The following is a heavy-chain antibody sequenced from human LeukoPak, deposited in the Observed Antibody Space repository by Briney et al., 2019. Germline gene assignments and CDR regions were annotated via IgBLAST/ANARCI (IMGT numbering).Heavy chain of an antibody. CDR1: GYSISSGYY. Sequence: SETLSLTCAVSGYSISSGYYWGWIRKPPGKGLEWIGSIYHSGSTYYNPSLKSRVTISVDTSKNQFSLKLSSVTAADTAVYYCARPAMAQRESPAFDIWGQGTMVTVSS. CDR2: IYHSGST. J-gene: IGHJ3*02. CDR3: ARPAMAQRESPAFDI. V-gene: IGHV4-38-2*01. D-gene: IGHD5-24*01.